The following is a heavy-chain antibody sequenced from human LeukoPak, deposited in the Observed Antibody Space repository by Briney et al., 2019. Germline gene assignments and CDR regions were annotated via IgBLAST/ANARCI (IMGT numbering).Heavy chain of an antibody. D-gene: IGHD6-13*01. J-gene: IGHJ5*02. CDR1: GFTFSSYA. CDR3: ARDVRIAAAGTNWFDP. Sequence: GGSLRLSCSASGFTFSSYAMHWVRQAPGKGLEYVSAISSNGGSTYYADSVKGRFTISRDNSKNTLYLQMSSLRAEDTAVYYCARDVRIAAAGTNWFDPWGQGTLVTVSS. V-gene: IGHV3-64D*06. CDR2: ISSNGGST.